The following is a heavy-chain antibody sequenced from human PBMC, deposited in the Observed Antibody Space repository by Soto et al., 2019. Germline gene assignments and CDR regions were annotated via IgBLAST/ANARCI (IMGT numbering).Heavy chain of an antibody. CDR3: ARGRSNQYESSPPPKFDP. CDR1: PFTFSTYD. J-gene: IGHJ5*02. Sequence: PGGCMRLSCAASPFTFSTYDMHWVPQATGKGMEWVSAIGTIRDTYYLDSVKGRLTISRENAKNSVYLQMNSLRAGDTAVYYCARGRSNQYESSPPPKFDPWGRGTLVTVSS. V-gene: IGHV3-13*01. CDR2: IGTIRDT. D-gene: IGHD2-8*01.